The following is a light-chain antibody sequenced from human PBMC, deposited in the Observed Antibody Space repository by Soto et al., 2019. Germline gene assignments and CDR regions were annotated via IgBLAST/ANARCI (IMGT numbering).Light chain of an antibody. J-gene: IGLJ2*01. CDR2: SNN. V-gene: IGLV1-40*01. CDR1: STNIGAGYG. CDR3: AAWDDSLNAVV. Sequence: QSVLTQPPSVSGAPGQRVSISCTGSSTNIGAGYGVHWYQQRPGTAPKLLICSNNERPSGVPDRFSGSKSGTSASLAISGLQSEDEADYYCAAWDDSLNAVVFGGGTKLTVL.